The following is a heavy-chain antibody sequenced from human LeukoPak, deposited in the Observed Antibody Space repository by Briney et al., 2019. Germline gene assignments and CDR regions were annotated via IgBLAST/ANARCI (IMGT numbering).Heavy chain of an antibody. CDR1: GYIFTTYF. Sequence: ASVKVSCKASGYIFTTYFIHWVRQAPGQGLEWMGWINPNNGDTNYLQKFQGRVTMTRDTSISPAYMELTGLRSDDTAVYYCAREGGYDILTGYQDYWGQGTLVTVSS. V-gene: IGHV1-2*02. CDR3: AREGGYDILTGYQDY. J-gene: IGHJ4*02. D-gene: IGHD3-9*01. CDR2: INPNNGDT.